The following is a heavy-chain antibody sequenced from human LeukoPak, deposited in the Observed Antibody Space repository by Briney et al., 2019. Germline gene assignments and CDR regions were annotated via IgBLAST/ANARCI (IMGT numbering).Heavy chain of an antibody. CDR3: ARRPASSSNELDY. D-gene: IGHD6-13*01. J-gene: IGHJ4*02. CDR2: ISGSSTYI. Sequence: GGSLRLSCAASGFTFSSYSMNWVRQAPGKGLEWVSSISGSSTYIYYAESVKGRFTISRDNGKNSLYLQMNSLRAEDTAVYYCARRPASSSNELDYWGQGTLVTVSS. V-gene: IGHV3-21*01. CDR1: GFTFSSYS.